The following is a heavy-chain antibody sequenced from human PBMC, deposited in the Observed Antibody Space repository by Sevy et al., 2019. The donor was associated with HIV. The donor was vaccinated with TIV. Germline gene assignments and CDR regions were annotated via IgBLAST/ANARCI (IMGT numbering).Heavy chain of an antibody. D-gene: IGHD2-2*02. J-gene: IGHJ4*02. CDR1: GFTFSSYA. V-gene: IGHV3-30-3*01. Sequence: GGSLRLSCAASGFTFSSYAMHWVRQAPGKGLEWVAVISYDGSNKYYADSVKGRFTISRDNSKNTLYLQMNSLSAEDTAVYYCARDGYDYTLDYWGQGTLVTVSS. CDR2: ISYDGSNK. CDR3: ARDGYDYTLDY.